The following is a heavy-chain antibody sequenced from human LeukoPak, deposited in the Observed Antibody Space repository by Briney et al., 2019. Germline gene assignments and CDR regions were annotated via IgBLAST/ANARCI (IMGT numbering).Heavy chain of an antibody. D-gene: IGHD6-19*01. J-gene: IGHJ4*02. Sequence: PSETLPLTCTVSGFTISSHYWSWIRQPPGKGLEWIGCIYYSMTTDYNPSPQSRVSLSVDTSKNQFSLKLSSVSAADTAVYYCARGLISGAWSYFDYWGRGTRVTVSS. CDR3: ARGLISGAWSYFDY. V-gene: IGHV4-59*11. CDR1: GFTISSHY. CDR2: IYYSMTT.